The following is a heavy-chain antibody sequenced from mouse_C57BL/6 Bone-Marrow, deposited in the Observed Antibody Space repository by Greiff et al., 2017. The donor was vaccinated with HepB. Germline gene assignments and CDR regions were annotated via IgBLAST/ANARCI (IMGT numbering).Heavy chain of an antibody. Sequence: VQLQQPGAELVRPGSSVKLSCKASGYTFTSYWMDWVNQRPGQGLEWIGNIYPSDSETHYNQKFKDKATLTVDKSSTTAYMQLSSLTSEDSAVYYCATIYYGYDVNFDYWGQGTTLTVSS. CDR1: GYTFTSYW. CDR2: IYPSDSET. CDR3: ATIYYGYDVNFDY. J-gene: IGHJ2*01. V-gene: IGHV1-61*01. D-gene: IGHD2-2*01.